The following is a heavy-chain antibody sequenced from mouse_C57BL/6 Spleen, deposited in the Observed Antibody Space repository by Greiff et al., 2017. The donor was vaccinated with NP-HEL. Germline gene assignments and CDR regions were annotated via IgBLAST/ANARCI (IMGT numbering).Heavy chain of an antibody. CDR1: GYAFTNYL. J-gene: IGHJ2*01. Sequence: QVQLQQSGAELVRPGTSVKVSCKASGYAFTNYLIEWVKQRPGQGLEWIGVINPGSGGTNYNEKFKGKATLTADKSSSTAYMQLSSLTSEDSAVYFCATSPDYYYGSSLDYWGQGTTLTVSS. CDR3: ATSPDYYYGSSLDY. V-gene: IGHV1-54*01. D-gene: IGHD1-1*01. CDR2: INPGSGGT.